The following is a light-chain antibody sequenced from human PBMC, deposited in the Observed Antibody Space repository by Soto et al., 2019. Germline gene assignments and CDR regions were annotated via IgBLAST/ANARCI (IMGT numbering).Light chain of an antibody. J-gene: IGLJ1*01. V-gene: IGLV1-51*01. CDR3: RTWDDSLSAHV. CDR2: DNN. CDR1: TSNIGNNY. Sequence: QSVLTQPPSVSAAPGQKVTISCSGSTSNIGNNYASWYQQLPGTAPKLLIYDNNKRPSGIPDRFSGSKSGTSATLGITGLQTGDEADYYCRTWDDSLSAHVFGAGTKLTVL.